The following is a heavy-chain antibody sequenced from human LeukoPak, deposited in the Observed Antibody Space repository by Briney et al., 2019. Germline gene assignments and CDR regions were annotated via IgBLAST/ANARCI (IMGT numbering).Heavy chain of an antibody. J-gene: IGHJ5*02. V-gene: IGHV3-48*02. Sequence: GGSLRLSCAASGFTFSSYSINWVRQAPGKGLEWVSYISSSSSTIYYADSVKGRFTISRDNAKNSLYLQMNSLRDEDTAVYYCAREGSVARFRNWFDPWGQGTLVTVSS. CDR1: GFTFSSYS. CDR2: ISSSSSTI. D-gene: IGHD3-3*01. CDR3: AREGSVARFRNWFDP.